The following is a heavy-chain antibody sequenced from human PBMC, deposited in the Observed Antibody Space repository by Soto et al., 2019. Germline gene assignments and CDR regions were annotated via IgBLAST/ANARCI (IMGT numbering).Heavy chain of an antibody. J-gene: IGHJ4*02. CDR2: ISYDGSNK. Sequence: QVQLVESGGGVVQPGRSLRLSCAASGFTFSSYAMHWVRQAPGKGLEWVAVISYDGSNKYYADSVKGRFTISRDNSKNTLYLQMNSLRAEDTAVHYCARDPSWSGYIPNSGYDYFDYWGQGTLVTVSS. CDR3: ARDPSWSGYIPNSGYDYFDY. V-gene: IGHV3-30-3*01. D-gene: IGHD5-12*01. CDR1: GFTFSSYA.